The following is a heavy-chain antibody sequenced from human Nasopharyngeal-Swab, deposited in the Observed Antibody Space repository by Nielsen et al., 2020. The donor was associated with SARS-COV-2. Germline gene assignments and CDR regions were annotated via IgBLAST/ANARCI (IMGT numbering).Heavy chain of an antibody. CDR3: AREAMVRGKPTIYYYYGMDV. Sequence: GGSLRLSCAASGFTFSSYAMHWVRQAPGKGLEYVSAISSNGGSTYYANSVKGRFTISRDNSKNTLYLQMNSLRAEDTAVYYCAREAMVRGKPTIYYYYGMDVWGQGTTVTVSS. V-gene: IGHV3-64*01. D-gene: IGHD3-10*01. CDR1: GFTFSSYA. CDR2: ISSNGGST. J-gene: IGHJ6*02.